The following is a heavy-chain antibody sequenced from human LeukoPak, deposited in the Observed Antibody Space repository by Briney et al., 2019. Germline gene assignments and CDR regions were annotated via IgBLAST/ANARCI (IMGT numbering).Heavy chain of an antibody. J-gene: IGHJ6*02. V-gene: IGHV3-53*01. D-gene: IGHD2/OR15-2a*01. CDR2: IYNGGSA. CDR1: GFIVSGND. Sequence: GGSLRLSCAASGFIVSGNDMSWVRQAPGKGLEWVSVIYNGGSAYYADSVKGRFTVSRDNSKNTLYLQMNSLRAEDTAVYYCARAHSIASYYYGVDVWGQGTTVTVSS. CDR3: ARAHSIASYYYGVDV.